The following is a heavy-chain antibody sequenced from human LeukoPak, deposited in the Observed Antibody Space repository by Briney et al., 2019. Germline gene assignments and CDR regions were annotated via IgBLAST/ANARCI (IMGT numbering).Heavy chain of an antibody. CDR3: AKKGYYASGSYFDY. CDR1: GFTFSSYG. J-gene: IGHJ4*02. CDR2: IRYDGSNK. D-gene: IGHD3-10*01. V-gene: IGHV3-30*02. Sequence: GGSLRLSCAASGFTFSSYGMHWVRQAPGKGLEWVAFIRYDGSNKYYADSVKGRFTIPRDNSKNTLYLQMNSLRAEDTAMYYCAKKGYYASGSYFDYWGQGTLVTVSS.